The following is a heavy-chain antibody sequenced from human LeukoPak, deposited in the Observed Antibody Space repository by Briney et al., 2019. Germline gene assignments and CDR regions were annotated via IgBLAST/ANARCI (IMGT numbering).Heavy chain of an antibody. CDR3: ARSSGHSYGDFDY. Sequence: ASETLSLTCSVSGVSITSNYWSWIRQPPGKGLEWLGYTHHSGATSYNPSLKSRGTMSLDTSNNQFSLKLSSVTAADTAVYYCARSSGHSYGDFDYWGQGNLVTVSS. CDR2: THHSGAT. J-gene: IGHJ4*02. V-gene: IGHV4-59*01. D-gene: IGHD5-18*01. CDR1: GVSITSNY.